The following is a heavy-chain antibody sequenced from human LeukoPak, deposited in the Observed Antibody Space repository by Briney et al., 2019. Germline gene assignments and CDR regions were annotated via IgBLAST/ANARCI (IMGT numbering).Heavy chain of an antibody. J-gene: IGHJ1*01. CDR3: TRGNRPFCPFAF. V-gene: IGHV4-4*02. CDR1: GGSIDSTNY. D-gene: IGHD3-3*01. Sequence: KTSETLSLTCGVSGGSIDSTNYWSWVRQAPGKGLEWIGEIAHDGTRNYNPSLRSRVAMSFDRANNYFSLSLTAVTAADTALYYCTRGNRPFCPFAFWGQGVMVTVSS. CDR2: IAHDGTR.